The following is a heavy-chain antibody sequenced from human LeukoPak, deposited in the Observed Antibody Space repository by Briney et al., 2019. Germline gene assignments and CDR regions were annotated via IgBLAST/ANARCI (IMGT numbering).Heavy chain of an antibody. Sequence: SVKVSCKASGYTFTTYDISWVRQAPGQGLEWMGGIIPIFGTANYAQKFQGRVTITADESTSTAYMELSSLRSEDTAVYYCATTYYYDSSGYYPSDYWGQGTLVTVSS. V-gene: IGHV1-69*13. CDR2: IIPIFGTA. CDR3: ATTYYYDSSGYYPSDY. D-gene: IGHD3-22*01. J-gene: IGHJ4*02. CDR1: GYTFTTYD.